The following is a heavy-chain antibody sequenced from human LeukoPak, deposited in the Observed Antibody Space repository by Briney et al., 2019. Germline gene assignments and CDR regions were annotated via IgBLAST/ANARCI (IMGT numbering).Heavy chain of an antibody. CDR2: ISGSGGST. J-gene: IGHJ4*02. CDR1: GFTFSSYA. CDR3: AKQYYDFWSGYPHWVYFDY. V-gene: IGHV3-23*01. Sequence: PGGSLRLSCAASGFTFSSYAMSWVRQAPGKGLEGVSAISGSGGSTYYADSVKGRFTISRDNSKNTLYLQMNSLRAEDTAVYYCAKQYYDFWSGYPHWVYFDYWGQGTLVTVSS. D-gene: IGHD3-3*01.